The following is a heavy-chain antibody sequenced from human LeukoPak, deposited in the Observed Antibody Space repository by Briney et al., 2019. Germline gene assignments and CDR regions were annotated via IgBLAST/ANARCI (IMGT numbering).Heavy chain of an antibody. Sequence: PGRSLRLSCAASGFTFSTFAMHWVRQAPGKGLEWVAVISNDGGNKHHADSARGRFTISRDNSKNTLYLQMNGLRPEDSAVYYCAKDTSSWNYRYFQHWGQGILVTVSS. V-gene: IGHV3-30*18. CDR2: ISNDGGNK. CDR1: GFTFSTFA. J-gene: IGHJ1*01. D-gene: IGHD1-7*01. CDR3: AKDTSSWNYRYFQH.